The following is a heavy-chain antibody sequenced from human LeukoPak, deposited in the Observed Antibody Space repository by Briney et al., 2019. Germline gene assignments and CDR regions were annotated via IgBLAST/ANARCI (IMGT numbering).Heavy chain of an antibody. V-gene: IGHV4-59*08. CDR3: ARHTKLYYDPFDY. CDR2: IYYSGST. J-gene: IGHJ4*02. Sequence: SETLSLTCTVSGGSISSYYWSWIRQPPGKGLEWIGYIYYSGSTNYNPSLESRVTISVDTSKNQFSLKLSSVTAADTAVYYCARHTKLYYDPFDYWGQGTLVSVSS. CDR1: GGSISSYY. D-gene: IGHD3-22*01.